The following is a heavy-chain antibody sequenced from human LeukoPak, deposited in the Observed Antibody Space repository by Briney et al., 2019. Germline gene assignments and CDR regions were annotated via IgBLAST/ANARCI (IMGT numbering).Heavy chain of an antibody. D-gene: IGHD3-10*01. Sequence: GGSLRLSCAASGFTFYSYGMNWVRQAPGKGLEWVSSISSSSSYIYYADSMKGRFTISRDNAKNSLYLQMNSLRAEDTAVYYCARDDGYYGSGSYYAIDYWGQGTLVTVSS. CDR1: GFTFYSYG. V-gene: IGHV3-21*06. CDR2: ISSSSSYI. CDR3: ARDDGYYGSGSYYAIDY. J-gene: IGHJ4*02.